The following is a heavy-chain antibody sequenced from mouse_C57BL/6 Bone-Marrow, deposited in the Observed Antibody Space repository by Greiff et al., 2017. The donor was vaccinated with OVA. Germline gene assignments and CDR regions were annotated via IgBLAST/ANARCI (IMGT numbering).Heavy chain of an antibody. CDR2: ISSGGDYI. D-gene: IGHD2-12*01. Sequence: EVKLVESGEGLVKPGGSLKLSCAASGFTFSSYAMSWVRQTPEKRLEWVAYISSGGDYIYYAETVKGRFTNARDNDRNTLYLQMSSLKSEDTAMYYGTRLLDAKDYWGQGTSVSVSA. CDR1: GFTFSSYA. V-gene: IGHV5-9-1*02. J-gene: IGHJ4*01. CDR3: TRLLDAKDY.